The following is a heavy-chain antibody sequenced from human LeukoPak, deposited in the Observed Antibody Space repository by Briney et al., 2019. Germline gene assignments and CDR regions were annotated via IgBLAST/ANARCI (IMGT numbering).Heavy chain of an antibody. J-gene: IGHJ6*02. CDR3: ASMWDYNFWSGYLAHYGMDV. Sequence: GGSLRLSCAVSGFTFSSYWMTWVRQAPGKGLEWVAKIKEDGSEKYYVDSVKGRFTVSRDNVKNSLFLQMNSLRDEDTAVYYCASMWDYNFWSGYLAHYGMDVWGQGTTVTVSS. V-gene: IGHV3-7*01. D-gene: IGHD3-3*01. CDR2: IKEDGSEK. CDR1: GFTFSSYW.